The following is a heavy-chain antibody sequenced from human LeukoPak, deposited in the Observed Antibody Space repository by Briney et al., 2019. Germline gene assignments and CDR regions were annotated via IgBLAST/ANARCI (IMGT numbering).Heavy chain of an antibody. CDR1: GYTFTSYG. CDR3: ARDRRYYDILTGYHHFDY. Sequence: ASVEVSCKASGYTFTSYGISWVRQAPGQGLEWMGWINAYNGNTNYAQKLQGRVTMTTDTSTSTAYMELRSLRSDDTAVYYCARDRRYYDILTGYHHFDYWGQGTLVTVSS. V-gene: IGHV1-18*01. CDR2: INAYNGNT. J-gene: IGHJ4*02. D-gene: IGHD3-9*01.